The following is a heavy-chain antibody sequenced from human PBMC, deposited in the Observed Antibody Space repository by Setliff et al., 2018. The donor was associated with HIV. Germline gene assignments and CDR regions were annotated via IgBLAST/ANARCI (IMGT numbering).Heavy chain of an antibody. D-gene: IGHD2-2*01. CDR1: DGSVSSSSYY. V-gene: IGHV4-39*07. Sequence: SETLSLTCTVSDGSVSSSSYYWAWIRQSPGKGLEWIGEIDHSGSTDDNPSLKSRVTISVDTSKNQFSLKLSSVSAADTAVYYCARGHPIVPTGLVSFYFDHWGQGTLVTVSS. J-gene: IGHJ4*02. CDR2: IDHSGST. CDR3: ARGHPIVPTGLVSFYFDH.